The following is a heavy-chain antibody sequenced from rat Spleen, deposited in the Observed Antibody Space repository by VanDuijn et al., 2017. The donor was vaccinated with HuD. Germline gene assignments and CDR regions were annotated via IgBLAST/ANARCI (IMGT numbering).Heavy chain of an antibody. Sequence: EVQLVESGGGLVQPGRSLKLSCAVSGFTFSNYGLHWIRQAPTKSPEWVASVSPSGGSTYYRDSVKGRFTISRDNAKSTLYLQMDSLRSEDTATYYCTSHGNRVSRFAYWGQGTLVTVSS. CDR3: TSHGNRVSRFAY. CDR1: GFTFSNYG. J-gene: IGHJ3*01. D-gene: IGHD1-4*01. CDR2: VSPSGGST. V-gene: IGHV5-19*01.